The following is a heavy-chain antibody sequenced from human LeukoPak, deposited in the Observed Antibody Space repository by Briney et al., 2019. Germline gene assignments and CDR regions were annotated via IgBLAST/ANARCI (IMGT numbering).Heavy chain of an antibody. V-gene: IGHV1-18*01. J-gene: IGHJ5*02. CDR3: ARARETIFGAPNWFDP. CDR2: ISAYNGNT. Sequence: ASVKVSCKASGYTFTSYGISWVRQAPGQGLEWMGWISAYNGNTNYAQKLQGRVTMTTDTSTSTAYMELRSLRSDDTAVYYCARARETIFGAPNWFDPWGQGTLVTVSS. CDR1: GYTFTSYG. D-gene: IGHD3-3*01.